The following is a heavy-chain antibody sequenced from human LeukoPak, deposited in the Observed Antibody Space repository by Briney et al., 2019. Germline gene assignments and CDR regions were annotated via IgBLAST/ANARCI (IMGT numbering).Heavy chain of an antibody. V-gene: IGHV1-69*13. CDR3: ARGTGYCSSTSCSWGESFDY. CDR1: GGTFSSYA. J-gene: IGHJ4*02. CDR2: IIPIFGTA. D-gene: IGHD2-2*01. Sequence: EASVKVSCKASGGTFSSYAVSWVRQAPGQGLEWMGGIIPIFGTANYAQKFQGRVTITADESTSTAYMELSSLRSEDTAVYYCARGTGYCSSTSCSWGESFDYWGQGTLVTVSS.